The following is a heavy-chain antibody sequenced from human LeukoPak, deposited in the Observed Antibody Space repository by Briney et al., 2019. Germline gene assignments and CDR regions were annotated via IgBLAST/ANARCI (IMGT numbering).Heavy chain of an antibody. Sequence: PGGSLRLSCAASGFTFDDYAMHWVRQAPGKGLEWVSGISWNSGSIGYADSVKGRFTISRDNAKNSLYLQMNSLRAEDTAVYYCASGKWELLEYFQHWGQGTLVTVSS. CDR3: ASGKWELLEYFQH. J-gene: IGHJ1*01. V-gene: IGHV3-9*01. D-gene: IGHD1-26*01. CDR1: GFTFDDYA. CDR2: ISWNSGSI.